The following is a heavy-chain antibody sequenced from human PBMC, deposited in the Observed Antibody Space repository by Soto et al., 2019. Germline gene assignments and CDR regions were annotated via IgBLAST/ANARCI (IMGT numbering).Heavy chain of an antibody. J-gene: IGHJ6*03. D-gene: IGHD3-3*01. CDR3: ARSRYYDFWSGYYTSYYYYMDV. V-gene: IGHV3-11*01. CDR1: GFTFSDYY. Sequence: GGSLRLSCAASGFTFSDYYMSWIRQAPGKGLEWVSYISSSGSTIYYADSVKGRFTISRDNAKNSLYLQMNSLRAEDTAVYYCARSRYYDFWSGYYTSYYYYMDVWGKGTTVTVSS. CDR2: ISSSGSTI.